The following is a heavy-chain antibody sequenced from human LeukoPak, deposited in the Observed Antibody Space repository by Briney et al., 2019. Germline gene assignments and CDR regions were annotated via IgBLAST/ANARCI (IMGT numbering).Heavy chain of an antibody. CDR3: AREGEGNAFDY. V-gene: IGHV3-30-3*01. CDR2: ISYDGSNK. Sequence: GRSLRLSCAASGFTFSSYAMHWVRQAPGKGLEWVAVISYDGSNKYYADSVKGRFTISRDNCKNTLYLQMNSLRAEDTAVYYCAREGEGNAFDYWGQGTLVTVSS. D-gene: IGHD3-16*01. J-gene: IGHJ4*02. CDR1: GFTFSSYA.